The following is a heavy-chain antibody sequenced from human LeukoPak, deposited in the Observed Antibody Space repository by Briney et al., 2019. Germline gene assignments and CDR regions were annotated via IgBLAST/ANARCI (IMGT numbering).Heavy chain of an antibody. J-gene: IGHJ4*02. CDR1: GYTFTSYY. D-gene: IGHD3-16*02. CDR3: ARARLGELSPPDY. V-gene: IGHV1-46*01. CDR2: INPSGGST. Sequence: GASVKVSCKASGYTFTSYYMHWVRQAPGQGLEWMGIINPSGGSTSYAQKFQGRVTMTRDTSASTAYMELSSLRSEDTAVYYCARARLGELSPPDYWGQGTLVTVSS.